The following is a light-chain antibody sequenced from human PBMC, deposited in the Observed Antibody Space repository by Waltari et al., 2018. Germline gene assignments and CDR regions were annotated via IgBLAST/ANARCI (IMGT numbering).Light chain of an antibody. CDR2: DAP. V-gene: IGKV1-5*01. CDR1: QTIRGW. J-gene: IGKJ1*01. Sequence: DIQMTQSPSMLSASVGDRVTITCRASQTIRGWLAGYQLKPGLAPKLLIYDAPNLGGGVPSRFSGSGFGTNFTLTISSLQPDDFATYYCQQYSSFSTFGLGTKV. CDR3: QQYSSFST.